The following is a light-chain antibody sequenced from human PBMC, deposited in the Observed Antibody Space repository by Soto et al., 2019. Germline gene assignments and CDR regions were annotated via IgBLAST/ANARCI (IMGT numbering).Light chain of an antibody. CDR1: QTINTY. J-gene: IGKJ2*01. V-gene: IGKV1-39*01. CDR2: AAF. Sequence: DIQMTQSPSSLSASVGDRVTITCRASQTINTYLNWYQQKLGKAPKLLIYAAFTLQSGVPSRFSGSGSGTDFTLTISSLQPEDFATYYCQQSDSIPRTFGQGTKLQIK. CDR3: QQSDSIPRT.